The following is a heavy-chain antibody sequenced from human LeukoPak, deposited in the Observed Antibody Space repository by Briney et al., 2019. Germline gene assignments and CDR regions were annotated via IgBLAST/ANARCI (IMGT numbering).Heavy chain of an antibody. CDR2: ISGSGGST. V-gene: IGHV3-23*01. CDR3: AKDKYYGSGSYYEGYYYYYMDV. Sequence: GGSLRLSCAASGFAFSSYAVRWVRPAPGKGLEWVSAISGSGGSTYYADSVKGRFTISRDNSKNTLYLQMNSLRAEDTAVYYCAKDKYYGSGSYYEGYYYYYMDVWGKGTTVTVSS. D-gene: IGHD3-10*01. J-gene: IGHJ6*03. CDR1: GFAFSSYA.